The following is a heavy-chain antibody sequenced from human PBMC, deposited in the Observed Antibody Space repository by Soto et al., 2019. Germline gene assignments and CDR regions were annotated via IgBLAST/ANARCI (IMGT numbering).Heavy chain of an antibody. CDR3: ASSYYYDSSGYYDY. D-gene: IGHD3-22*01. CDR1: GVSFSGYY. CDR2: INHSGST. J-gene: IGHJ4*02. V-gene: IGHV4-34*01. Sequence: ETLSITCAVYGVSFSGYYWSWIRQPPGKGLEWIGEINHSGSTNYNPSLKSRATISVDTSKNQFYLKLSSVTAADTAVYYCASSYYYDSSGYYDYWGQGTLVTVYS.